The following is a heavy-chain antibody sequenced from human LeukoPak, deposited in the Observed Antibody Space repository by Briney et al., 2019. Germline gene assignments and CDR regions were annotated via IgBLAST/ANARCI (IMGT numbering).Heavy chain of an antibody. CDR3: ARGQGVYGDYYSRGMDV. CDR2: MNPNSGNT. Sequence: ASVKVSCKASGYTFTSYDINWVRQATGQGLEWMGWMNPNSGNTGYAQKFQGRVTMTRNISISTAYMELSSLRSEDTAVYYCARGQGVYGDYYSRGMDVWGQGTTVTVSS. D-gene: IGHD4-17*01. CDR1: GYTFTSYD. V-gene: IGHV1-8*01. J-gene: IGHJ6*02.